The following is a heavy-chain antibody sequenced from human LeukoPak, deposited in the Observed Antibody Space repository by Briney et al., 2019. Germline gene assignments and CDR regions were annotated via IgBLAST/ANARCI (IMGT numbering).Heavy chain of an antibody. CDR1: GGSISRDGHY. V-gene: IGHV4-31*03. CDR2: VSSSGTT. J-gene: IGHJ3*02. Sequence: PSETLFLTCTVSGGSISRDGHYWSWIRQYPGKGLESIGSVSSSGTTTYNPSLKSRVTISLDTSRNQFSLNLRSLTAADTAVYYCAREMVRDAFDIWGQGTMVTVSS. D-gene: IGHD2-8*01. CDR3: AREMVRDAFDI.